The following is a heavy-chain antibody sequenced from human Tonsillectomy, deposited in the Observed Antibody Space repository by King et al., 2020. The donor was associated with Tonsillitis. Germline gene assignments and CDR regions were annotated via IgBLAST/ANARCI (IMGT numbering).Heavy chain of an antibody. J-gene: IGHJ4*02. Sequence: VQLVESGAEEKKPGASVKVSCKASGYTFSSYGITWVRLAPGQGLEWMGWISAYNGDTNYAEKFQGRVTMTTDTSTSTAYMELRSLRSDDTAVYYCARDWDSYDPSGFYAYFDYWGQGTQVTVSS. D-gene: IGHD3-22*01. V-gene: IGHV1-18*01. CDR2: ISAYNGDT. CDR3: ARDWDSYDPSGFYAYFDY. CDR1: GYTFSSYG.